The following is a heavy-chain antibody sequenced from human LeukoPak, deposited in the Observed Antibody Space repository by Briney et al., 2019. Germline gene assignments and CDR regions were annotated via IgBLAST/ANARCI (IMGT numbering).Heavy chain of an antibody. J-gene: IGHJ6*03. Sequence: SETLSLTCAVYGGSLWGYYWREMPAPPGRGVEESGELYHCGRPHQIVSLKTRVNISVDTSKNQFSLKLSSVTAADTAVYYCARGHLRGYSYGPYYYYYYMDVWGKGTTVTVSS. D-gene: IGHD5-18*01. CDR2: LYHCGRP. V-gene: IGHV4-34*01. CDR3: ARGHLRGYSYGPYYYYYYMDV. CDR1: GGSLWGYY.